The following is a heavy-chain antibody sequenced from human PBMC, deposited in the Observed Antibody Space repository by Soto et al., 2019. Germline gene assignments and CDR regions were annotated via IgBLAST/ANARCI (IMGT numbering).Heavy chain of an antibody. CDR3: AGSVPDAFDI. Sequence: LRLSCAASGFTFSSYAMHWVRQAPGKGLEWVAVISYDGSNKYYADSVKGRFTISRDNSKNTLYLQMNSLRAEDTAVYYCAGSVPDAFDIWGQGTMVTVS. J-gene: IGHJ3*02. V-gene: IGHV3-30-3*01. CDR1: GFTFSSYA. CDR2: ISYDGSNK. D-gene: IGHD6-19*01.